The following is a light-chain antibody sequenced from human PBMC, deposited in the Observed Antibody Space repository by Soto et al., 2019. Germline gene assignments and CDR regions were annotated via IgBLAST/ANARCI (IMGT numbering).Light chain of an antibody. CDR3: QQVNSYPLT. J-gene: IGKJ5*01. CDR1: QGVSSY. CDR2: GAS. V-gene: IGKV1-9*01. Sequence: DIQMTQSPSTLSASVGDRVTITCRASQGVSSYVDWYQQKPGKPPKLLIYGASTLQSGVPSRFSGGASGTEFTLTIRSLQPEDFATYYCQQVNSYPLTFGQGTRLEIK.